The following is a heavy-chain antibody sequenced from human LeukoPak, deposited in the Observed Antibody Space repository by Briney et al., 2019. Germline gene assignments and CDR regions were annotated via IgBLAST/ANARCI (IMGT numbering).Heavy chain of an antibody. D-gene: IGHD2-2*01. V-gene: IGHV1-8*01. J-gene: IGHJ5*02. Sequence: GASVKVSCKASGYTFTSYDINWVRQATGQGLEWMGWMNPNSGNTGYAQKFQGRVTMTRNTSISTAYMELSSLRSEDTAVYYCARGYCSSTSCYQSYWFDPWGQGTLVTASS. CDR2: MNPNSGNT. CDR1: GYTFTSYD. CDR3: ARGYCSSTSCYQSYWFDP.